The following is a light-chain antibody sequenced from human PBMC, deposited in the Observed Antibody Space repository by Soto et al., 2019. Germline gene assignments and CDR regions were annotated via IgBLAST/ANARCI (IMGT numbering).Light chain of an antibody. CDR2: DAS. CDR1: QDIGKR. V-gene: IGKV1-33*01. CDR3: QQYDTLLT. J-gene: IGKJ4*01. Sequence: DIRMTQSPSSLSASVGDRVTITCQASQDIGKRLNWYQHKPGKAPKVLIYDASYLETVVPSRFSGRRSGTDFTFTISSLQPEEFSTYYCQQYDTLLTFGGGTKVE.